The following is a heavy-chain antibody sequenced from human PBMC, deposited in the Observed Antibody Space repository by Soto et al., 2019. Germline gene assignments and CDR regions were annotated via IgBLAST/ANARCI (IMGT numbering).Heavy chain of an antibody. CDR1: GFTFSSYS. CDR3: VRERVPAAKRGYYYGMDV. V-gene: IGHV3-48*02. Sequence: VGSLRLCCGASGFTFSSYSMNWVRQAPGKGLEWVSYISSSSSTIHYADSVKGRFTISRDNAKNSLYLQMNSLRDEDTAVYYCVRERVPAAKRGYYYGMDVWGQGTTVTVSS. J-gene: IGHJ6*02. D-gene: IGHD2-2*01. CDR2: ISSSSSTI.